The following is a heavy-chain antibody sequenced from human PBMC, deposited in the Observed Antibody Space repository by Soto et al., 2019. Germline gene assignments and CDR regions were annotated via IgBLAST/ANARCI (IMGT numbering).Heavy chain of an antibody. Sequence: SETLSLTCTVSGGSISNANYYWSWIRHHPGKGLEWIGYIYYTGTTYYSPSLESRVAISVDTSQNQFSLKLGAVTAADTAVYYCARLDSSGYYYGYYFDYWGQGTLVTVS. CDR3: ARLDSSGYYYGYYFDY. J-gene: IGHJ4*02. CDR1: GGSISNANYY. D-gene: IGHD3-22*01. CDR2: IYYTGTT. V-gene: IGHV4-31*03.